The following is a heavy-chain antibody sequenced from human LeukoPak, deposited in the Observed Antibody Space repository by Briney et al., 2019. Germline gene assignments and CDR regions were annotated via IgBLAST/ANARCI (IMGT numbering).Heavy chain of an antibody. CDR3: ARGQRTYYDRAYYMDV. J-gene: IGHJ6*03. V-gene: IGHV1-8*03. CDR1: GYTFTSYD. CDR2: MNPNSGNT. D-gene: IGHD3-22*01. Sequence: GASVKVSCKASGYTFTSYDINWVRQATGQGLEWMGWMNPNSGNTGYAQKFQGRVTITRNTSISTAYMELGSLRSEDTAVYYCARGQRTYYDRAYYMDVWGKGTTVTVSS.